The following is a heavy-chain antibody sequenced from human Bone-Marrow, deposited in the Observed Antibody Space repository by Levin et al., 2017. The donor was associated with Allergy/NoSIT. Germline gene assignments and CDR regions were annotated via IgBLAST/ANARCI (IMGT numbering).Heavy chain of an antibody. CDR1: GDSVRSANYY. CDR3: ARVADYYDSSGSYYSGLDY. J-gene: IGHJ4*02. V-gene: IGHV4-61*01. Sequence: PSETLSLTCTVSGDSVRSANYYWTWVRQPPGKGLEWIGYVFDSGNSNSDPSLKSRVTLSVDTSKNQFSLKLSSVTAADTAVYYCARVADYYDSSGSYYSGLDYWGQGALVTVSS. D-gene: IGHD3-22*01. CDR2: VFDSGNS.